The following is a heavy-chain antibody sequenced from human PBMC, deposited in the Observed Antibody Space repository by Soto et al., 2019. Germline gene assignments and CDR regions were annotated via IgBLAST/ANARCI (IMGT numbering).Heavy chain of an antibody. CDR2: INADGTST. Sequence: DVQLVECGGGLVQPGGSLRLSCAASGFTFSNSWMHWVRQVSGKGLEWVSRINADGTSTSYADSVKGRFTISRDNAKNTLYLHVNSLRAEDTAVYYCVKVLARGVGVPRFYFDSWGQGALVTVSS. CDR3: VKVLARGVGVPRFYFDS. CDR1: GFTFSNSW. V-gene: IGHV3-74*01. D-gene: IGHD2-2*01. J-gene: IGHJ4*02.